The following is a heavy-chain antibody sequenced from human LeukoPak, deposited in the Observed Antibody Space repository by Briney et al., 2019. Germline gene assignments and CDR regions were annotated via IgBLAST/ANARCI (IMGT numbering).Heavy chain of an antibody. Sequence: KTGGSLRLSCAASGFTFSSYSMTWGRQAPGKGLEWVSSISRSSSYIYYEDSVKGRFTISRDNAKNSLYLQMNSLRAEDTAVYYCARDSEGSSWAYYFDYWGQGTLVTVSS. CDR2: ISRSSSYI. CDR3: ARDSEGSSWAYYFDY. J-gene: IGHJ4*02. V-gene: IGHV3-21*01. CDR1: GFTFSSYS. D-gene: IGHD6-13*01.